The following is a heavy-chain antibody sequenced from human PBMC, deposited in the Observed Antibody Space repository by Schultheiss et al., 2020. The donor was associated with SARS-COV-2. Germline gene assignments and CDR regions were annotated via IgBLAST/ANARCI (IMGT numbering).Heavy chain of an antibody. D-gene: IGHD1-26*01. CDR2: ISYDGSNK. Sequence: GGSLRLSCAASGFTFSSYAMHWVRQAPGKGLEWVAVISYDGSNKYYADSVKGRFTISRDNSKNTLYLQMNSLRAEDTAVYYCASPFRVGATGDYWGQGTLVTVSS. V-gene: IGHV3-30-3*01. J-gene: IGHJ4*02. CDR1: GFTFSSYA. CDR3: ASPFRVGATGDY.